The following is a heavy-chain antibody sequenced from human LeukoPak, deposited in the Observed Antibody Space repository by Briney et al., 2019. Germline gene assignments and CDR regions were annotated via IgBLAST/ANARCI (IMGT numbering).Heavy chain of an antibody. CDR3: AKDPNGDYVGAFDG. D-gene: IGHD4-17*01. J-gene: IGHJ3*01. V-gene: IGHV3-23*01. CDR1: EFTFSDSW. CDR2: ITVNGGGI. Sequence: PGGSLRLSCAASEFTFSDSWMTWVRQAPGKGLEWVSSITVNGGGISYADSVKGRFTISRDNSKNTLYLQMNSLRAEDTAVYYCAKDPNGDYVGAFDGWDQGTRVTVSS.